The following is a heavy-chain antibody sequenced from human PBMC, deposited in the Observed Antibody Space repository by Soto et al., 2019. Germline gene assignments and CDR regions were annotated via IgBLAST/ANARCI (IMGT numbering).Heavy chain of an antibody. V-gene: IGHV3-33*01. D-gene: IGHD2-8*01. J-gene: IGHJ4*02. CDR1: GFTFSSYG. CDR2: IWYDGSNK. CDR3: ARAAETMVYGPYFDY. Sequence: PGGSLRLSCAASGFTFSSYGMHWVRQAPGKGLEWVAVIWYDGSNKYYADSVKGRFTISRDNSKNTLYLQMNSLRAEDTAVYYCARAAETMVYGPYFDYWGQGTLVTVSS.